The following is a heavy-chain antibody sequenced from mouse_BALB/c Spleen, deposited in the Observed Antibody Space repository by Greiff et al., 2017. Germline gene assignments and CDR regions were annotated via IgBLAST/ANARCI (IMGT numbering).Heavy chain of an antibody. Sequence: ESGRGLVAPSQSLSITCTVSGFSLTSYGVHWVRQPPGKGLEWLGVIWAGGSTNYNSALMSRLSISKDNSKSQVFLKMNSLQTDDTAMYYCAPYGNYMGFAYWGQGTLVTVSA. CDR3: APYGNYMGFAY. J-gene: IGHJ3*01. CDR2: IWAGGST. CDR1: GFSLTSYG. V-gene: IGHV2-9*02. D-gene: IGHD2-10*02.